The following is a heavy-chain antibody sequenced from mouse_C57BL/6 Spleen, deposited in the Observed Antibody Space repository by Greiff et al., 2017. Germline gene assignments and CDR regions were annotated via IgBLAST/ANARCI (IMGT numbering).Heavy chain of an antibody. Sequence: VQLQQSGAELVRPGASVKLSCTASGFNIKDDYMHWVKQRPEQGLEWIGWIDPENGDTEYASKFQGKATITADTSSNTAYLQLSSLTSEDTAVYYCSTSDGNSWGQGTTLTVSS. CDR2: IDPENGDT. CDR1: GFNIKDDY. D-gene: IGHD2-1*01. J-gene: IGHJ2*01. V-gene: IGHV14-4*01. CDR3: STSDGNS.